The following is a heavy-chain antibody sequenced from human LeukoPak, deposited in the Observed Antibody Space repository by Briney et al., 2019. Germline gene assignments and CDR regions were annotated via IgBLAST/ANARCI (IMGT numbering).Heavy chain of an antibody. Sequence: SETLSLTCTVSGGSISSSSYYWGWIRQPPGKGLEWIGSIYYSGSTYYNPSLKSRVTISVDTSKNQFSLKLSSVTAADTAVYYCARDRAQYSSSSNFDYWGQGTLVTVSS. CDR2: IYYSGST. CDR1: GGSISSSSYY. J-gene: IGHJ4*02. V-gene: IGHV4-39*07. D-gene: IGHD6-6*01. CDR3: ARDRAQYSSSSNFDY.